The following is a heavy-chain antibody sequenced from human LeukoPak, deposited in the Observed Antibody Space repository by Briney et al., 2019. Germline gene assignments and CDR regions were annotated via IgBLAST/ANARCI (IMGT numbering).Heavy chain of an antibody. CDR1: GGSISSSSYY. CDR3: SRLSYSSGWFGGFDP. J-gene: IGHJ5*02. Sequence: SETLCLTCTVSGGSISSSSYYWGWIRQPPGKGLECIGNIYYSGTTYYNASLKSRVSISVDTSKNQFALKLSSVTAADTAVYYCSRLSYSSGWFGGFDPWGQGTLVIVSS. CDR2: IYYSGTT. D-gene: IGHD6-19*01. V-gene: IGHV4-39*01.